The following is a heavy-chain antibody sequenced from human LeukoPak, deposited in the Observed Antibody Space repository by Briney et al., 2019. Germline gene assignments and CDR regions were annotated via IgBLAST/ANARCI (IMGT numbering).Heavy chain of an antibody. CDR3: ARGLFVVVITTDYYGLDV. D-gene: IGHD3-22*01. V-gene: IGHV3-7*01. Sequence: GGSLRLSCAASGFNFSKYWMTWVRQAPGKGLEWVANIKQDGSEKYYVDSVRGRLTIPRDNAKNALYLQMNSLRAEDTAMYYCARGLFVVVITTDYYGLDVWGQGTTVTVSS. CDR2: IKQDGSEK. CDR1: GFNFSKYW. J-gene: IGHJ6*02.